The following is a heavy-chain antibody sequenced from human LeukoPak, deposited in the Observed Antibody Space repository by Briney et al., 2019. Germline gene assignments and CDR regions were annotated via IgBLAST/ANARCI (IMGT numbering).Heavy chain of an antibody. J-gene: IGHJ5*02. CDR1: GFTFSNYG. D-gene: IGHD5-18*01. CDR2: IWYDGSNK. V-gene: IGHV3-33*01. Sequence: GRSLRLSCAASGFTFSNYGMHWVRQAPGKGLEWVAVIWYDGSNKYYADSVKGRFTISRDNSKNTLYLQMNSLRDEDTAVYYCAREVLVYTAMVGFDPWGQGTLVTVSS. CDR3: AREVLVYTAMVGFDP.